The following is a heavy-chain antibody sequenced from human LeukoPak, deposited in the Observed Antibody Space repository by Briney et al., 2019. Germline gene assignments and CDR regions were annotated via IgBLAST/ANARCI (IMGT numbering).Heavy chain of an antibody. Sequence: PGGCLRLSCAVSGFTFRDYSMNWVRQAPAKGREWISYIGIDSGNTNYADSVKGRFTISGHKAKNSLYLQMNSLRVEDTAVYYCARDYKYAFDNWGQGTLVTVSS. CDR3: ARDYKYAFDN. CDR1: GFTFRDYS. V-gene: IGHV3-48*01. D-gene: IGHD5-24*01. CDR2: IGIDSGNT. J-gene: IGHJ4*02.